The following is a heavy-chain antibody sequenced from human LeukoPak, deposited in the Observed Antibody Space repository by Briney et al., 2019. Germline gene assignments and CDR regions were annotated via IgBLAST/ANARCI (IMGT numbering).Heavy chain of an antibody. V-gene: IGHV4-34*01. CDR2: INHSGST. J-gene: IGHJ6*02. CDR3: ARGGGSGSYYKRRPHYYYGMDV. CDR1: GGSFSGYY. D-gene: IGHD3-10*01. Sequence: SETLSLTCAVYGGSFSGYYWSWIRQPPGKGLEWIREINHSGSTNYNPSLKSRVTISVDTSKNQFSLKLSSVTAADTAVYYCARGGGSGSYYKRRPHYYYGMDVWGQGTTVTVSS.